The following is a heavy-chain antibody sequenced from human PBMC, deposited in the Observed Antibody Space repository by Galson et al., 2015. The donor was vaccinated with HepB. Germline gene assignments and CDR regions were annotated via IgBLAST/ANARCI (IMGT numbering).Heavy chain of an antibody. V-gene: IGHV3-53*01. CDR2: IDSGGGT. Sequence: SLRLSCAASGFIVSDNFMSWVRQAPGKGLEWVSIIDSGGGTYYADSVKGRFTIFRDNSKNTMYLQMNSLRGEDTAVYYCARDTRRYCTSSTMCAMGPGWFDHWGQGTLVTVSS. J-gene: IGHJ5*02. D-gene: IGHD2/OR15-2a*01. CDR1: GFIVSDNF. CDR3: ARDTRRYCTSSTMCAMGPGWFDH.